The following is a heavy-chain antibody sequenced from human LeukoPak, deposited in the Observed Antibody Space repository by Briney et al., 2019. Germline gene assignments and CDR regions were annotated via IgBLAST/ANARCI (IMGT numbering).Heavy chain of an antibody. J-gene: IGHJ4*02. V-gene: IGHV4-34*01. CDR1: GGSFSGYY. D-gene: IGHD2-21*01. CDR3: ARHRDWDFDY. Sequence: SETLSLTCAVYGGSFSGYYWSWIRQPPGKGLEWIGEINHSGSTNYNPSLKSRVTISVDTSKNQFSLKLSSVTAADTAVCYCARHRDWDFDYWGQGTLVTVSS. CDR2: INHSGST.